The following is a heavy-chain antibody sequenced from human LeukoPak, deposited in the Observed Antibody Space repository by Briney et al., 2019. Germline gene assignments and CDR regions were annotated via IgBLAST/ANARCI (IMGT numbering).Heavy chain of an antibody. J-gene: IGHJ4*02. CDR2: ITTSSAYM. Sequence: GGSLRLSCAASGFTFSTYNMNWVRQAPGKGLEWVSSITTSSAYMYYADSVKGRFTISRDNAKNSLYLQMNNLRAEDTGVYYCAGDPGKDDYWGQGTLVTVSS. CDR1: GFTFSTYN. CDR3: AGDPGKDDY. V-gene: IGHV3-21*01.